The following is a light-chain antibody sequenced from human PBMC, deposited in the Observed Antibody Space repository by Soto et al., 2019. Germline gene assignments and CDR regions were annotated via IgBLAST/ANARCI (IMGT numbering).Light chain of an antibody. V-gene: IGKV1-5*01. J-gene: IGKJ1*01. CDR1: QSFSPW. CDR2: DAS. Sequence: DIQMTQSPSSLSASVGDRVTITCRASQSFSPWLAWYQQKPGKVPKLLIYDASSLESGVPSRFSGSGSGTEFTLTISSLQPDDFATYYCQQYNSYPWTFGQGTKVEIK. CDR3: QQYNSYPWT.